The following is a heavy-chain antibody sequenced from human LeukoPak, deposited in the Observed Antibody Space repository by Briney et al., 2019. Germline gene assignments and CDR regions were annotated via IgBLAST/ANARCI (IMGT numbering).Heavy chain of an antibody. D-gene: IGHD6-19*01. CDR1: GYTFTNYG. V-gene: IGHV1-18*01. J-gene: IGHJ3*02. CDR2: ISPYIGNT. Sequence: ASVKISCTASGYTFTNYGITWVRQAPGQGLEWMGWISPYIGNTYYAQNLQGRVTMTTDTTTSTAYMELRSLISDDTAVYYCARTVAVAGPDDAFDIWGQGTIVTVSS. CDR3: ARTVAVAGPDDAFDI.